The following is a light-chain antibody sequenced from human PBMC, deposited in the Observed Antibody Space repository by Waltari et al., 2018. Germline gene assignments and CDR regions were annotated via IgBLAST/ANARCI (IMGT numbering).Light chain of an antibody. CDR1: SSNIGAGYD. J-gene: IGLJ2*01. CDR2: VNS. Sequence: QSVLTQPPSVSGAPGQRVTISCTGSSSNIGAGYDVHWYQQLPGTAPKLLIYVNSNRASGVPDRFSGSKSGTSASLAITGLQAEDEADYYCQSYDSSLSGHVVFGGGTKLTVL. V-gene: IGLV1-40*01. CDR3: QSYDSSLSGHVV.